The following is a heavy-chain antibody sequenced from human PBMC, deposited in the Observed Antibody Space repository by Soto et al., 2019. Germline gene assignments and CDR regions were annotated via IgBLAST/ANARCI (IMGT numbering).Heavy chain of an antibody. Sequence: QVQLVESGGGVVQPGRSLRLSCAASGFSFSTYGMHWVRQAPGKGLEWLALIYFDGSNKYYADSVKGRFTISRDNSKNTLYLQMSSLRADDTAVYYCARVRGTVTSDYWGQGTLVTVSS. V-gene: IGHV3-33*01. CDR2: IYFDGSNK. D-gene: IGHD4-17*01. CDR1: GFSFSTYG. CDR3: ARVRGTVTSDY. J-gene: IGHJ4*02.